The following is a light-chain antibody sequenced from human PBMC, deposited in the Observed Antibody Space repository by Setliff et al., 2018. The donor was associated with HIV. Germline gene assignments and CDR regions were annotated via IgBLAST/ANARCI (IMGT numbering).Light chain of an antibody. CDR1: NSNIGPNP. Sequence: QSVLTQPPSVSGTPGQRVTISCSGSNSNIGPNPANWYQHLPGAAPKLLIYATSHRPSGVPDRFSGSKSGTSASLAISGLRSEDDADYYCASWDDSLKGYVFGTGTKVTVL. J-gene: IGLJ1*01. V-gene: IGLV1-44*01. CDR3: ASWDDSLKGYV. CDR2: ATS.